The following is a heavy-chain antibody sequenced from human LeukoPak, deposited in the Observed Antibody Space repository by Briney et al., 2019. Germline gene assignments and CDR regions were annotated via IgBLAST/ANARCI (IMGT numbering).Heavy chain of an antibody. CDR1: GLTFSSYS. V-gene: IGHV3-21*01. CDR3: ARGGPERDYFDY. CDR2: ISSSSSYI. Sequence: EPGGSLRLPCAASGLTFSSYSMNWVRQAPGKGLEWVSSISSSSSYIYYVDSVKGRFTISRDNAKNSLYLQMNSLRAEDTAVYYCARGGPERDYFDYWGQGTLVTVSS. J-gene: IGHJ4*02.